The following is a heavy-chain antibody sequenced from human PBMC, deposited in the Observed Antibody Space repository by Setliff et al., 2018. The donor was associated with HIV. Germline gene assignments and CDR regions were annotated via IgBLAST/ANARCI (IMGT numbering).Heavy chain of an antibody. CDR3: AKNIAGVCYSGLDY. D-gene: IGHD2-15*01. Sequence: GGSLRLSCAASGFTFSNFWMQWVRQAPGEGLVCVSRMDGDGKYTNYADSVKGRFTISRDNSKNTLYLQMNSLGAADTAVYYCAKNIAGVCYSGLDYWGQGALVTVSS. V-gene: IGHV3-74*01. CDR2: MDGDGKYT. CDR1: GFTFSNFW. J-gene: IGHJ4*02.